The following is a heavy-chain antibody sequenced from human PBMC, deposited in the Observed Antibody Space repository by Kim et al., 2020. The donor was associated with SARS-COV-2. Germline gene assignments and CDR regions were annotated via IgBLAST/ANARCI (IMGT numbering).Heavy chain of an antibody. Sequence: GGSPRLSCAASGFTFSSYAMSWVRQAPGKGLEWVSAISGSGGSTYYADSVKGRFTISRDNSKNTLYLQMNSLRAEDTAVYYCAKDISYGGEQMATWFDPWGQGTLVTVSS. CDR3: AKDISYGGEQMATWFDP. D-gene: IGHD2-21*01. CDR1: GFTFSSYA. V-gene: IGHV3-23*01. J-gene: IGHJ5*02. CDR2: ISGSGGST.